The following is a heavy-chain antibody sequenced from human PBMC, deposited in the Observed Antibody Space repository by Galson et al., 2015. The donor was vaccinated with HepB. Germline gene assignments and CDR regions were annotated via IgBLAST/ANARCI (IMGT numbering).Heavy chain of an antibody. CDR3: ARSGYCSGGSCYDAFDI. D-gene: IGHD2-15*01. CDR2: ISYDGSNK. CDR1: GFTFSSYA. Sequence: SLRLSCAASGFTFSSYAMHWVRQAPGKGLEWVAVISYDGSNKYYADSVKGRFTISRDNSKNTLYLQMNSLRAEDTAVYYCARSGYCSGGSCYDAFDIWGQGTMVTVSS. V-gene: IGHV3-30-3*01. J-gene: IGHJ3*02.